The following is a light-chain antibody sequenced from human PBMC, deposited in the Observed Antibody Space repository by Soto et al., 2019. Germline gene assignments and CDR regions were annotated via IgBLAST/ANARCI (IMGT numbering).Light chain of an antibody. J-gene: IGLJ1*01. Sequence: SSALSQPPSVSLGPGQTARITCGGNNIGTKSVHWYQQKPGQAPVLVVYDDSDRSSGVPERFSGSNSGNTATLTISRVEAGDEADYYCQVWDSSSDLFYVFGTGTKVTVL. CDR1: NIGTKS. V-gene: IGLV3-21*02. CDR3: QVWDSSSDLFYV. CDR2: DDS.